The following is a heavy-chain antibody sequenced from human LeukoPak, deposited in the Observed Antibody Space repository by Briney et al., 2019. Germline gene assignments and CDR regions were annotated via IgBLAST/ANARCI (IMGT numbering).Heavy chain of an antibody. Sequence: GGSLRLSCTTSGFSFSSYSMNWVRQTPGKGLEWVSSISSGSSSVFYAESVRGRFTISRDSAKTSVFLQMDSLRADDSALYFCARSQRLGHCVNGVCVYPYYFDFWGQGALVTVSP. D-gene: IGHD2-8*01. CDR3: ARSQRLGHCVNGVCVYPYYFDF. J-gene: IGHJ4*02. CDR2: ISSGSSSV. V-gene: IGHV3-21*01. CDR1: GFSFSSYS.